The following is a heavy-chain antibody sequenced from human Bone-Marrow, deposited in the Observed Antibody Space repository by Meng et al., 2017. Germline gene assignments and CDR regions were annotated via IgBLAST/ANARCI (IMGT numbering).Heavy chain of an antibody. V-gene: IGHV1-2*06. D-gene: IGHD6-13*01. CDR2: IDPKSGDT. CDR3: ARDEDISAAGKLFGDY. J-gene: IGHJ4*02. CDR1: GYTFPDYW. Sequence: HVQRVEAVGEVTTPGALVKVSCTASGYTFPDYWLHWVRRAPGQGLEWMGRIDPKSGDTHYAQRFQGRVTMTGDTSISTAYMELSGLRSDDTAMYYCARDEDISAAGKLFGDYWGQGTLVTVSS.